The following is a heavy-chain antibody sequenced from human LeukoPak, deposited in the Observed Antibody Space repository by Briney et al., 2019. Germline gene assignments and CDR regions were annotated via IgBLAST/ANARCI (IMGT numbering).Heavy chain of an antibody. V-gene: IGHV1-3*01. J-gene: IGHJ4*02. CDR1: GYTFTSYA. D-gene: IGHD6-13*01. Sequence: ASVKVSCKASGYTFTSYAMHWVRQAPGQRLEWMGWINAGNGNTKYSQKFQGRVTITRDTSASTAYTELSSLRSEDTAVYYCARASHPRVAAAGVVDYWGQGTLVTVSS. CDR3: ARASHPRVAAAGVVDY. CDR2: INAGNGNT.